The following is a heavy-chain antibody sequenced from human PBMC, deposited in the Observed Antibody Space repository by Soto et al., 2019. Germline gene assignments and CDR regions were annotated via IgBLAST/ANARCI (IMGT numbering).Heavy chain of an antibody. D-gene: IGHD4-17*01. CDR2: ISYDGSNK. CDR3: AKDADYGDYISWIDY. J-gene: IGHJ4*02. CDR1: GFTFSSYG. Sequence: ESGGGVVQPGRSLRLSCAASGFTFSSYGMHWVRQAPGKGLEWVAVISYDGSNKYYADSVKGRFTISRDNSKNTLYLQMNSLRAEDTAVYYCAKDADYGDYISWIDYWGQGTLVTVSS. V-gene: IGHV3-30*18.